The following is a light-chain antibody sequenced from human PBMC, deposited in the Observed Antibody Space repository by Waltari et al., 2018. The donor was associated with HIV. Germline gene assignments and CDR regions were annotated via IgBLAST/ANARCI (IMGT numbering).Light chain of an antibody. J-gene: IGKJ1*01. V-gene: IGKV1-5*03. CDR3: QQYISYWT. Sequence: DIQMTQSPSTLSASVGDRVTITCRGSQRISSWLAWFQQKPGKAPKRIIYKASTLESGVPSRFSGSGSGTEFTLTISSLQPDDFATYYCQQYISYWTFGQGTKVEIK. CDR1: QRISSW. CDR2: KAS.